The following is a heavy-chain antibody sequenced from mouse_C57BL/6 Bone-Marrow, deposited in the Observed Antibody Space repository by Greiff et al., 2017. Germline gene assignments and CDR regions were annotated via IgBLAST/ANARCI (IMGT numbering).Heavy chain of an antibody. V-gene: IGHV1-52*01. Sequence: QVQLQQPGAELVRPGSSVKLSCKASGYTFTSYWMHWVKQRPIQGLEWIGNIDPSDSEPHYNQKFKDKATLTVDKSSSTAYMQLSSLTSEDSAVYYCAREQDYGSSLYFDYWGQGTARTVSS. CDR1: GYTFTSYW. J-gene: IGHJ2*01. D-gene: IGHD1-1*01. CDR2: IDPSDSEP. CDR3: AREQDYGSSLYFDY.